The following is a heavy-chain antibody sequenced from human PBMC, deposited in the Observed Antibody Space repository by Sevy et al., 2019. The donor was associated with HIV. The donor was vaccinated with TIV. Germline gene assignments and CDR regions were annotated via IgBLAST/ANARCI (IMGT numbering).Heavy chain of an antibody. CDR1: GFTFSTYT. V-gene: IGHV3-21*01. D-gene: IGHD2-2*01. Sequence: GGSLRLSCAVSGFTFSTYTMNWVRQAPGKGLEWVSSISGFSSYIYYADSVKGRFTISRDNAKNSLYLQMNSLRAEDTAVYYCAGVGGCTSTRCLLYFDYWGQGTLVTVSS. J-gene: IGHJ4*01. CDR2: ISGFSSYI. CDR3: AGVGGCTSTRCLLYFDY.